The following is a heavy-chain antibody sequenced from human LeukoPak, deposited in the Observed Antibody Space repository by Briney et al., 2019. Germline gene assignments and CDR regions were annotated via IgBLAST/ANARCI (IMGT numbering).Heavy chain of an antibody. V-gene: IGHV4-39*01. D-gene: IGHD4-23*01. J-gene: IGHJ4*02. CDR3: ARLSLRWPGFDY. CDR1: GGSISSSSYY. CDR2: IYYSGST. Sequence: PSETLSLTCTLSGGSISSSSYYCGWIRQPPGEGLEWIGSIYYSGSTYYNPSLNSRVTISVDTSKNQFSLKLSSVTAADTAGYYCARLSLRWPGFDYWGQGTLVTVSS.